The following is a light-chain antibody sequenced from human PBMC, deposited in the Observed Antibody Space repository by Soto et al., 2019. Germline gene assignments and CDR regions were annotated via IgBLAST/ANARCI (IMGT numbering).Light chain of an antibody. CDR2: EVT. CDR1: TSDIAGYNY. Sequence: QSALAQPASVSGSPGQSITISCTGTTSDIAGYNYASWYQQHPGKAPKLLIYEVTSRASGVSHRFSGSKSGNTASLTISGLQAEDEAEYYCNSYTSASFYVFGTGTKGTVL. CDR3: NSYTSASFYV. J-gene: IGLJ1*01. V-gene: IGLV2-14*01.